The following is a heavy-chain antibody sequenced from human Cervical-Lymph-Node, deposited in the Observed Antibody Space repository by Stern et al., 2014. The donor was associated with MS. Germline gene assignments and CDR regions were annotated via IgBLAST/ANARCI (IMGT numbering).Heavy chain of an antibody. CDR3: ARGPHLIAARPVGPHDY. CDR1: GYTFTSYY. V-gene: IGHV1-46*01. Sequence: MQLVESGAEVKKPGASVKVSCKASGYTFTSYYMHWVRQAPGQGLEWMGIINPSGGSTSYAQKFQGRVTMTRDTSTSTVYMELSSLRSEDTAVYYCARGPHLIAARPVGPHDYWGQGTLVTVSS. J-gene: IGHJ4*02. CDR2: INPSGGST. D-gene: IGHD6-6*01.